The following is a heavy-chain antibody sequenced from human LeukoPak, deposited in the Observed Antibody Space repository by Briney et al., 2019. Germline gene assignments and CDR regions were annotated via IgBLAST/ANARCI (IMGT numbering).Heavy chain of an antibody. Sequence: GRSLRLSCAASGFTFSSYAMHWVRQAPGKGLEWVSAISGSGGSTYYADSVKGRFTISRDNSKNTLYLHMNSLRAEDTAVYFCAKNYYEEPFDYWGQGTLVTVSS. CDR1: GFTFSSYA. D-gene: IGHD3-22*01. CDR3: AKNYYEEPFDY. J-gene: IGHJ4*02. CDR2: ISGSGGST. V-gene: IGHV3-23*01.